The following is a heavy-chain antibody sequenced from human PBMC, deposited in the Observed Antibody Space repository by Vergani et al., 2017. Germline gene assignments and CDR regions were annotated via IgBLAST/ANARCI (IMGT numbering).Heavy chain of an antibody. CDR3: ARGETRTDWFDP. D-gene: IGHD3-16*01. CDR2: VYPSGTT. Sequence: QVQLQESGPGLVKPSQTLSLPCTVSGGPISSGTYYWSWFRQPAGKGLEWIGRVYPSGTTNYNPSLNGRVTIFVDKSKNLLSLRLNYVTAADTAVYYCARGETRTDWFDPWGQGTLVTVSS. V-gene: IGHV4-61*02. CDR1: GGPISSGTYY. J-gene: IGHJ5*02.